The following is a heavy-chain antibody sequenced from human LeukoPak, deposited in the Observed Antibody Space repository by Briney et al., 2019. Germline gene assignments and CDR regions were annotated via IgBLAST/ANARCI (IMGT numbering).Heavy chain of an antibody. CDR1: GYTFTGYY. CDR3: ARVGSSGWYVHPTLDY. Sequence: ASVKVSCKASGYTFTGYYMHWVRQAPGQGLEWMGWINPNSGDTNYAQKFQGRVTATRDMSISTAYMELSRLRSDDTAVYYCARVGSSGWYVHPTLDYWGQGTLVTVSS. D-gene: IGHD6-19*01. CDR2: INPNSGDT. J-gene: IGHJ4*02. V-gene: IGHV1-2*02.